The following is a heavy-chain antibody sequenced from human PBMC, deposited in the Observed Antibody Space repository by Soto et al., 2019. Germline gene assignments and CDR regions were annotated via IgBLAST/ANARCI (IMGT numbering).Heavy chain of an antibody. CDR1: GGSISSYY. Sequence: PSETLSLTCTVSGGSISSYYWSWIRQPPGKGLEWIGYIYYSGSTNYNPSLKSRVTISVDTSKNQFSLKLSSVTAADMAVYYCARSLVVARNYYFDYWGQGTLVTVSS. V-gene: IGHV4-59*01. CDR2: IYYSGST. CDR3: ARSLVVARNYYFDY. D-gene: IGHD2-15*01. J-gene: IGHJ4*02.